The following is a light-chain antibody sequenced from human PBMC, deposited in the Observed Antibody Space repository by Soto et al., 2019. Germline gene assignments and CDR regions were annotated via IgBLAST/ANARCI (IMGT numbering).Light chain of an antibody. Sequence: EIVLTQSPGTLSLFPGERDTLSCRASQSLITRYLAWYQQKPGQAPRRLIYGASSRATGIPDRFSGSGSGTDFTLTTSRLEPEEFAAYSCTQSGTYPTFRQGTLLEIK. CDR2: GAS. J-gene: IGKJ5*01. V-gene: IGKV3-20*01. CDR1: QSLITRY. CDR3: TQSGTYPT.